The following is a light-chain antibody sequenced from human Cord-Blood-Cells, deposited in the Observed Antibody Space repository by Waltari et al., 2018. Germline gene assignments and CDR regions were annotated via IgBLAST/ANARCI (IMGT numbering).Light chain of an antibody. V-gene: IGLV2-23*01. CDR2: EGS. CDR3: CSYAGSSTYV. Sequence: QSALTQPASVSGSPGQSITISCTGNRSDVGSYNLVSWYQQHPGKAPKLMIYEGSKRPSGFSNRFTGSKSGNTASLTIAGLQAEDEADYYCCSYAGSSTYVFGTGTKVTVL. CDR1: RSDVGSYNL. J-gene: IGLJ1*01.